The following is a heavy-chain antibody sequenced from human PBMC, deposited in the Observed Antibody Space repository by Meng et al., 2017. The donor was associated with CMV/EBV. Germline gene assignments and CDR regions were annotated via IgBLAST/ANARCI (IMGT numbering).Heavy chain of an antibody. J-gene: IGHJ4*02. V-gene: IGHV3-74*01. CDR3: ARSTRAWNAYFDY. CDR2: INSDGSST. Sequence: GESLKISCAASGFTFSSYWMHWVRQAPGKGLVWVSRINSDGSSTSYADPVKGRFTISRDNAKNTLYLQMNSLRAEDTAVYYCARSTRAWNAYFDYWGQGTLVTVSS. CDR1: GFTFSSYW. D-gene: IGHD1-1*01.